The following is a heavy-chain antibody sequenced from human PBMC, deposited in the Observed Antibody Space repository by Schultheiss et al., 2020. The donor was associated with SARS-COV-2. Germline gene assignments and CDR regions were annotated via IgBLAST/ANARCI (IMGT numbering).Heavy chain of an antibody. V-gene: IGHV4-34*09. CDR1: GGSFSGYY. J-gene: IGHJ4*02. Sequence: SQTLSLTCAVYGGSFSGYYWSWIRQPPGKGLEWIGYIYYSGSTYYNPSLKSRVTISVDTSKNQFSLKLSSVTAADTAMYYCARSSSSDYWGQGTLVTVSS. CDR3: ARSSSSDY. CDR2: IYYSGST. D-gene: IGHD6-6*01.